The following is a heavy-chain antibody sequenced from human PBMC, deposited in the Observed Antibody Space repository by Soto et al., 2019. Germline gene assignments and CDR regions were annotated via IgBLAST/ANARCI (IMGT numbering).Heavy chain of an antibody. CDR1: GGSISSYY. Sequence: SETLSLTCTVSGGSISSYYWSWIRQPPGKGLEWIGYIYYSGSTNYNPSLKSRVTISVDTSKNQSSLKLSSVTAADTAVYYCARASYDFWSGYINWFDPWGQGTLVTVSS. D-gene: IGHD3-3*01. CDR3: ARASYDFWSGYINWFDP. J-gene: IGHJ5*02. V-gene: IGHV4-59*01. CDR2: IYYSGST.